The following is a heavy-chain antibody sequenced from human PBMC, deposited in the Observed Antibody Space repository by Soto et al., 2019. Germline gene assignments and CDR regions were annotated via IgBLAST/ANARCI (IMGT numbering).Heavy chain of an antibody. V-gene: IGHV2-70*01. J-gene: IGHJ6*02. CDR1: GFSLSTSGMC. D-gene: IGHD6-19*01. CDR3: ARIKSVSSGWYSYYYGMDV. Sequence: SGPTLVNPTQTLTLTCTFSGFSLSTSGMCVSWIRQPPGKALEWLALIDWDDDKYYSTSLKTRLTISKDTSKNQVVLTMTNMDPVDTATYYCARIKSVSSGWYSYYYGMDVWGQGTTVTVSS. CDR2: IDWDDDK.